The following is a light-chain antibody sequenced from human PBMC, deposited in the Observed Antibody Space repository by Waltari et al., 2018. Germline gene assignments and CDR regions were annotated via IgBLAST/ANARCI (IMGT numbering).Light chain of an antibody. Sequence: QSVLTQPPSASGTPGQRVTISCSGSSSNIGSNTVNWYQPLPETAPKLLIYSNNQRPSGVPDRFSGSKSGTSASLAISGLQSEDEADYYCAAWDDSLNGVVFGGGTKLTVL. CDR2: SNN. V-gene: IGLV1-44*01. CDR3: AAWDDSLNGVV. J-gene: IGLJ2*01. CDR1: SSNIGSNT.